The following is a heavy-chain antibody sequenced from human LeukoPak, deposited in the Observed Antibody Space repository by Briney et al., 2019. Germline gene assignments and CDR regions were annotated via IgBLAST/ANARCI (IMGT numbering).Heavy chain of an antibody. CDR2: ISGYNGNT. CDR3: ARDVLRAAAGIPLDY. D-gene: IGHD6-13*01. V-gene: IGHV1-18*01. Sequence: ASVKVSCKASGYTFNTYGITWVRQAPGQGLEWMGWISGYNGNTNYAQKLQGRVTMTTDTSTSTAYMELRSLRSDDTAVYYCARDVLRAAAGIPLDYWGQGTLVTVSS. J-gene: IGHJ4*02. CDR1: GYTFNTYG.